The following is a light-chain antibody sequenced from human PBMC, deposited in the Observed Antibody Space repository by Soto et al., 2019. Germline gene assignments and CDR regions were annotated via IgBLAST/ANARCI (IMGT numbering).Light chain of an antibody. CDR2: DAS. CDR1: QSVGNN. J-gene: IGKJ4*01. Sequence: EIVLTQSPATLSLSPGERATLSCRASQSVGNNLAWSQQKPCQAHGLLIYDASTKATGIPARFSGSGSGTDFTRTISSLEPEDFSVYYFQQHANWPLTFGGGTKVEIK. V-gene: IGKV3-11*01. CDR3: QQHANWPLT.